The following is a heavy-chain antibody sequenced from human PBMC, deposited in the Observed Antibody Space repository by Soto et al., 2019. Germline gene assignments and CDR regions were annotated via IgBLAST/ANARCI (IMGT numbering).Heavy chain of an antibody. V-gene: IGHV3-53*01. CDR1: GFTFSSND. CDR2: IYSGGTT. Sequence: EVQLVESGGGLIQPGGSLRLSCAASGFTFSSNDMNWVSQAPGKGLVWVSLIYSGGTTSYADSVKGQFTISRDNSKNTLYLQMSSLRAEDTAVYYCASRPLLLGAHWGQGTMVTVSS. CDR3: ASRPLLLGAH. D-gene: IGHD3-22*01. J-gene: IGHJ3*01.